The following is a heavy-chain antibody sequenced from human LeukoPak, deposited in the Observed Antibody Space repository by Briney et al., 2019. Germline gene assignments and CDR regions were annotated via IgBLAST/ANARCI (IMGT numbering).Heavy chain of an antibody. D-gene: IGHD4-11*01. Sequence: GESLKISCKGSGYSFTSYWIGWVRQMAGKGLEWMGIIYPGDSDTRYSPSFQGQVTISADKSISTAYLQWSSLKASDTAMYYCARGSTVTTIYYYYYGMDVWGQGTTVTVSS. J-gene: IGHJ6*02. CDR2: IYPGDSDT. CDR1: GYSFTSYW. CDR3: ARGSTVTTIYYYYYGMDV. V-gene: IGHV5-51*01.